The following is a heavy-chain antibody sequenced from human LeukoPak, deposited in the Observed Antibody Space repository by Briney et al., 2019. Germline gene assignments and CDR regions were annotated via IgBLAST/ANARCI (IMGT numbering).Heavy chain of an antibody. D-gene: IGHD6-19*01. CDR3: ARDGRIAVALANYYYGMDV. CDR1: GGSISSYY. Sequence: SETLSLTCTVSGGSISSYYWSWIRQPAWKGLEWIGRIYTSGSTNYNPSLKSRVTMSVDTSKNQFSLKLSSVTAADTAVYYCARDGRIAVALANYYYGMDVWGQGTTVTVSS. V-gene: IGHV4-4*07. CDR2: IYTSGST. J-gene: IGHJ6*02.